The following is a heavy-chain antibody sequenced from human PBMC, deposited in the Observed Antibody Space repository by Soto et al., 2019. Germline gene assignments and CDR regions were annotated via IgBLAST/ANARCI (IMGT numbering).Heavy chain of an antibody. J-gene: IGHJ4*02. CDR2: IYYSGST. Sequence: SETLSLTCTVSGGSISSYYWSWIRQPPGKGLEWIGYIYYSGSTNYNPSLKSRVTISVDTSKNQFSLKLSSVTAADTAVYYCATTNKGRFLEWPTIDYWGQGTLVTVSS. CDR1: GGSISSYY. D-gene: IGHD3-3*01. CDR3: ATTNKGRFLEWPTIDY. V-gene: IGHV4-59*01.